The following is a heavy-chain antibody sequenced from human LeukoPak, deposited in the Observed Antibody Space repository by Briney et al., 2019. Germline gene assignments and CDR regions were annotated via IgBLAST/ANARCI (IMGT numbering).Heavy chain of an antibody. D-gene: IGHD3-3*01. J-gene: IGHJ4*02. Sequence: SETLSLTCTVSGGSISSSSYYWGWIRQPPGKGLEWIGSIYYSGSTYYNPSLKSRVTISVDTSKNQFSLKLSSVTAADTAVYYCARDRPEITIFGVVIRYFDYWGQGTLVTVSS. V-gene: IGHV4-39*07. CDR3: ARDRPEITIFGVVIRYFDY. CDR2: IYYSGST. CDR1: GGSISSSSYY.